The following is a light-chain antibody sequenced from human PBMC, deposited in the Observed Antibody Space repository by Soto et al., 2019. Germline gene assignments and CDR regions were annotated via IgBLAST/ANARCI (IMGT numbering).Light chain of an antibody. J-gene: IGKJ4*01. V-gene: IGKV1-33*01. CDR2: HAS. CDR3: QQSDNLPLT. CDR1: QGIAKY. Sequence: DTQMTQSPSSLSASVGDRVTITCQASQGIAKYLHWYQQKPGKAPKLLIYHASNLQTGVPSRFIGSGSGTDFTLTISSLQPEDIATYFCQQSDNLPLTFGGGTKVEIK.